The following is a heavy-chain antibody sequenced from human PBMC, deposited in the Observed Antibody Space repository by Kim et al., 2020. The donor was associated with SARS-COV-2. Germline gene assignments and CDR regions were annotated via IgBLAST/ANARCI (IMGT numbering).Heavy chain of an antibody. CDR2: IGAAASWT. D-gene: IGHD2-21*02. J-gene: IGHJ4*02. CDR1: GFTFDTYA. V-gene: IGHV3-23*01. Sequence: GGSLRLSCAASGFTFDTYAMSWARQAPGKGLEWVSVIGAAASWTNYADSVKGRFTVSRDKSKNTLYLHMNSLRSEDTGVYYCVKDRLWVSDWYSGVFSGDSWGQGTLVTVSS. CDR3: VKDRLWVSDWYSGVFSGDS.